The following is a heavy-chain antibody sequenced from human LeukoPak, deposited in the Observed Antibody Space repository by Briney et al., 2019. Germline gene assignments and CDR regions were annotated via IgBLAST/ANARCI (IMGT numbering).Heavy chain of an antibody. V-gene: IGHV3-7*01. Sequence: GGSLRLSCAASGFTFSSYWMSWVHQAPGKGLEWVANIKQDGSEKYYVDSVKGRFTISRDNAKNSLYLQMNSLRAEDTAVYYCAGGGFYYYDSSGYYGFDPWGQGTLVTVSS. D-gene: IGHD3-22*01. J-gene: IGHJ5*02. CDR3: AGGGFYYYDSSGYYGFDP. CDR1: GFTFSSYW. CDR2: IKQDGSEK.